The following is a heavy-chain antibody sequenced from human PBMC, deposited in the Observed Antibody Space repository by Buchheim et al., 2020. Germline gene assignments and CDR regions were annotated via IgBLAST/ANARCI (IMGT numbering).Heavy chain of an antibody. CDR1: GFTFSSYG. CDR2: ISYDGSNK. D-gene: IGHD6-19*01. J-gene: IGHJ6*02. CDR3: AKDGDTGYSSGWTSRIASYYYGMDV. Sequence: QVQLVESGGGVVQPGRSLRLSCAASGFTFSSYGMHWVRQAPGKGLEWVAVISYDGSNKYYADSVKGRFTISRDNYKNTMYLQMNSLRAEDTAVYYCAKDGDTGYSSGWTSRIASYYYGMDVWGQGTT. V-gene: IGHV3-30*18.